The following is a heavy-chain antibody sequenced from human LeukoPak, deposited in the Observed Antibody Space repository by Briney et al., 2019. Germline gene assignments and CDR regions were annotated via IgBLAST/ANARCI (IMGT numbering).Heavy chain of an antibody. Sequence: GSLRLSCAASGFTFSSYAMSWVRQAPGKGPEWVLGISGSGVNTYYAGSVKGRFTISRDNSKNTLYLQLNSLRGEDTAIYYCARDTSYNYGAHAMDVWGQGTTVTVSS. CDR3: ARDTSYNYGAHAMDV. CDR1: GFTFSSYA. CDR2: ISGSGVNT. V-gene: IGHV3-23*01. D-gene: IGHD4/OR15-4a*01. J-gene: IGHJ6*02.